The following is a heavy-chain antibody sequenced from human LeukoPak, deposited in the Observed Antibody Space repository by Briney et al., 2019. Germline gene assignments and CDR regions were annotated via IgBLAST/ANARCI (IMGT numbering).Heavy chain of an antibody. V-gene: IGHV4-59*08. J-gene: IGHJ3*02. Sequence: SETLSLTCTVSGSSISSYYWSWIRQPPGKGLEWIGYIYYSGSTNYNPSLKSRVTISVDTSKNQFSLKLSSVTAADTAVYYCAAGEYCSGGSCYFAFDIWGQGTMVTVSS. D-gene: IGHD2-15*01. CDR2: IYYSGST. CDR1: GSSISSYY. CDR3: AAGEYCSGGSCYFAFDI.